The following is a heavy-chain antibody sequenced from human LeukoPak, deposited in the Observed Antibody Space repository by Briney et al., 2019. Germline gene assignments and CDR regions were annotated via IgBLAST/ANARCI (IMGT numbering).Heavy chain of an antibody. CDR1: GFTFSSYG. J-gene: IGHJ4*02. CDR2: IRYDGSNK. V-gene: IGHV3-30*02. CDR3: AKQNSSSWLFDY. Sequence: GGSPRLSCAASGFTFSSYGMHWVRQAPGKGLEWVLFIRYDGSNKYYADSVKGRFTISRDNSKNTLYLQMNSLRAEDTAVYYCAKQNSSSWLFDYWGQGTLVTVSS. D-gene: IGHD6-13*01.